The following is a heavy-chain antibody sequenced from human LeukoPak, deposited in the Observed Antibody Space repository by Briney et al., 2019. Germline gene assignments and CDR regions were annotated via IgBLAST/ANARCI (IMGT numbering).Heavy chain of an antibody. Sequence: GGSLRLSCAASGFTFSSYWMHWVRQAPGKGPVWVSRINSDGSSTSYADSVKGRFTISRDNAKNTLYPQMNSLRAEDTAVYYCLTGGYWGQGTLVTVSS. V-gene: IGHV3-74*01. CDR1: GFTFSSYW. D-gene: IGHD2-15*01. J-gene: IGHJ4*02. CDR3: LTGGY. CDR2: INSDGSST.